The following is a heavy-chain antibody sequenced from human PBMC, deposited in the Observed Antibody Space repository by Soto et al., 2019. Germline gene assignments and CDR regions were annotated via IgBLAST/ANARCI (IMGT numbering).Heavy chain of an antibody. D-gene: IGHD2-21*02. V-gene: IGHV4-38-2*01. Sequence: SETLSLTCAVSGYSMTNGYFWGWIRQAPGKGLEWIGSIYHNGRTYYNPSLRSRVTISLDTSKNQFSLKLSSVTAADTAVYYCARGGDIAVVTSNLPDYWGQGTLVTVSS. CDR2: IYHNGRT. CDR3: ARGGDIAVVTSNLPDY. CDR1: GYSMTNGYF. J-gene: IGHJ4*02.